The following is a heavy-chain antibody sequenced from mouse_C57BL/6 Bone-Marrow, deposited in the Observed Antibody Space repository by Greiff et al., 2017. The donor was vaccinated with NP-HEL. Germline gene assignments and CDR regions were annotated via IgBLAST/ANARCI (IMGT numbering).Heavy chain of an antibody. Sequence: QVQLKQSGPGLVAPSQSLSITCTVSGFSLTSYGVHWVRQPPGKGLEWLGVIWAGGSTNYNSALMSRLSISTDNSKSQVFLKMNSLQTDDTAMYYCAREEGTGRPGFAYWGQGTLVTVSA. CDR3: AREEGTGRPGFAY. CDR1: GFSLTSYG. V-gene: IGHV2-9*02. J-gene: IGHJ3*01. D-gene: IGHD4-1*01. CDR2: IWAGGST.